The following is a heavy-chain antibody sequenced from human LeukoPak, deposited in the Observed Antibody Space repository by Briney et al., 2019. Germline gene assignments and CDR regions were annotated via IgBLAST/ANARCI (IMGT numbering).Heavy chain of an antibody. D-gene: IGHD3-3*01. Sequence: PGGSLRLSCAVSGFTFSSYAMSWVRQAPGKGLEWVSAISGGGGSTYYADSVKGRFTISRDNFKDTLYLQMNSLRAEDTAVYYCARSWSAYYHFDYWGQGTLVTVSS. CDR2: ISGGGGST. J-gene: IGHJ4*02. CDR3: ARSWSAYYHFDY. V-gene: IGHV3-23*01. CDR1: GFTFSSYA.